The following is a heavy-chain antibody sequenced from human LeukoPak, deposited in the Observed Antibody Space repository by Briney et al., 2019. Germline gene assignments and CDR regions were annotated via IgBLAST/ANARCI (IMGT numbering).Heavy chain of an antibody. Sequence: GGSLRLSCAAAGFTFSSYWMHWVRQAPGKGLVWVSGISGSGGSTYYADSVKGRFTISRENSKNTLYLHMSSLRAEDTAVYYCATARTLRVTTSFDYWGQGTLVTVSS. CDR3: ATARTLRVTTSFDY. J-gene: IGHJ4*02. D-gene: IGHD4-17*01. CDR2: ISGSGGST. CDR1: GFTFSSYW. V-gene: IGHV3-23*01.